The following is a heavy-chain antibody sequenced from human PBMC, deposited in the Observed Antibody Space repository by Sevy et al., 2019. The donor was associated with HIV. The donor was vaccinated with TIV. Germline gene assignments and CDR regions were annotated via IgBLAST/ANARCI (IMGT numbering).Heavy chain of an antibody. CDR2: TYYRSKWYN. V-gene: IGHV6-1*01. J-gene: IGHJ3*02. CDR1: GDSVSSNSAA. Sequence: SQTLSLTCAISGDSVSSNSAAWNWIRQSPSRGLEWLGRTYYRSKWYNDYAVSVKSRITINPDTSKNHFSLQLNSVTPEDTAVYYCARGTDYYDSSGYYLLLRNDAFDIWGQGTMVTVSS. D-gene: IGHD3-22*01. CDR3: ARGTDYYDSSGYYLLLRNDAFDI.